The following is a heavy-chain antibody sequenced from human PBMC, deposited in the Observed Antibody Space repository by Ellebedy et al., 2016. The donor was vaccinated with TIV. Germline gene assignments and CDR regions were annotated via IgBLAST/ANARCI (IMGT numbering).Heavy chain of an antibody. CDR1: GDSVISDSY. D-gene: IGHD3-10*01. J-gene: IGHJ1*01. CDR2: IYSTGST. V-gene: IGHV4-61*01. Sequence: SETLSLXCTVSGDSVISDSYWSWIRQAPGKGLEWIGYIYSTGSTNYNPSLKSRVTISGDASKNHFSLMLTSVTAADTALYFCARAGGQYFGDVRVEHWGLGTMVTVSS. CDR3: ARAGGQYFGDVRVEH.